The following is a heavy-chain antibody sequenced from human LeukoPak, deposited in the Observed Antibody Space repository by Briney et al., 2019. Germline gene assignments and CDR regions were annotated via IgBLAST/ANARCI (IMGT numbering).Heavy chain of an antibody. D-gene: IGHD1-26*01. Sequence: PSETLSLTCTVSGGSISSYYWSWIRQPPGKGLEWIGEIHHSGSTKYNPSLKSRVTISLDTSKNQFSLKLSSMTAADTAVYYCARHSGSYSWFDPWGQGTLVTVSS. V-gene: IGHV4-34*01. CDR3: ARHSGSYSWFDP. CDR2: IHHSGST. J-gene: IGHJ5*02. CDR1: GGSISSYY.